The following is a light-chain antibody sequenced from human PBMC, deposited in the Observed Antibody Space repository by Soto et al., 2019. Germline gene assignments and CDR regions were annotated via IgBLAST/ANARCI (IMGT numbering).Light chain of an antibody. J-gene: IGLJ3*02. V-gene: IGLV2-14*01. CDR1: SSDVGGYNY. Sequence: QSALTQPASVSGSPGQSITISCTGTSSDVGGYNYVSWYQQHPGKAPKLMIYEVNNRPSGVSNRFSGSKSGNTASLTISGLQAEDEADYDCSACTRSSTWLFGGGTKLTVL. CDR3: SACTRSSTWL. CDR2: EVN.